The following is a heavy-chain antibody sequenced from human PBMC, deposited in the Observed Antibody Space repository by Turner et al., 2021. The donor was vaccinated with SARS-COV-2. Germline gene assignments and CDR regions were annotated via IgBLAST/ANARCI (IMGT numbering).Heavy chain of an antibody. Sequence: QVQLQESSPGLVKPSQTLALTCTVSGGAISSGGYYWSWIRQHPGKGLEWIGSVYFSGSTYYNPSLKSRVTISVDTSKNQFSLKLSSVTAAATAVYYCARDHLDPSTVTTWRGFDPWGQGTLVTVSS. CDR3: ARDHLDPSTVTTWRGFDP. D-gene: IGHD4-17*01. CDR2: VYFSGST. CDR1: GGAISSGGYY. J-gene: IGHJ5*02. V-gene: IGHV4-31*03.